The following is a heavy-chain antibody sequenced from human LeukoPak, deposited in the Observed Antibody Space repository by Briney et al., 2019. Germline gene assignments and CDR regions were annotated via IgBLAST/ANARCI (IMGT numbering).Heavy chain of an antibody. D-gene: IGHD3-22*01. V-gene: IGHV4-34*01. J-gene: IGHJ6*02. CDR2: INHSGST. Sequence: SETLSLTCAVYGGSFSGYYWSWIRQPPGKGLEWIGEINHSGSTNYNPSLKSRVTISVDTSKNQFSLKLSSVTAADPAVYYCARAMIVVVIPPYGMDVWGQGTTVTVSS. CDR3: ARAMIVVVIPPYGMDV. CDR1: GGSFSGYY.